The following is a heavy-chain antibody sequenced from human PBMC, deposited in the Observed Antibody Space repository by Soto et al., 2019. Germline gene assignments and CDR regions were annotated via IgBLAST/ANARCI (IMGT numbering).Heavy chain of an antibody. J-gene: IGHJ3*02. Sequence: ASVKVSCKASGDTFTSFAMHWVRQAPGQRLEWMGWINAGNGTAEYSQKFQGRVTITTDESTSTAYMELSSLRSEDTAVYYCARVYYDSSGYGAFDIWGQGTMVPVSS. CDR2: INAGNGTA. CDR1: GDTFTSFA. V-gene: IGHV1-3*01. CDR3: ARVYYDSSGYGAFDI. D-gene: IGHD3-22*01.